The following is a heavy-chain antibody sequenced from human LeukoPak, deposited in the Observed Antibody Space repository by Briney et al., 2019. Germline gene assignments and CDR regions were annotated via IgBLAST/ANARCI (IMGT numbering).Heavy chain of an antibody. J-gene: IGHJ4*02. CDR1: GFTFSSYW. CDR3: AGDSRPYSSSWYDFGAGPFDY. D-gene: IGHD6-13*01. V-gene: IGHV3-7*01. Sequence: PGGSLRLSCAASGFTFSSYWMSWVRQAPGKGLEWVANIKQDGSEKYYVDSVKGRFTISRDNAKNSLYLQMNSLRAEDTAVYYCAGDSRPYSSSWYDFGAGPFDYWGQGTLVTVSS. CDR2: IKQDGSEK.